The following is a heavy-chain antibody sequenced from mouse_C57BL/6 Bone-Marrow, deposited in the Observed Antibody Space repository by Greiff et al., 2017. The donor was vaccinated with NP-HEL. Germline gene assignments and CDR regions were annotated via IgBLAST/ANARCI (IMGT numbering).Heavy chain of an antibody. CDR1: GYTFTSYW. V-gene: IGHV1-55*01. D-gene: IGHD4-1*01. J-gene: IGHJ3*01. Sequence: QVQLKESGAELVKPGASVKMSCKASGYTFTSYWITWVKQRPGQGLEWIGDIYPGSGSTNYNEKFKSKATLTVDTSSSTAYMQLSSLTSEDSAVYYCARDNWFAWFAYWGQGTLVTVSA. CDR3: ARDNWFAWFAY. CDR2: IYPGSGST.